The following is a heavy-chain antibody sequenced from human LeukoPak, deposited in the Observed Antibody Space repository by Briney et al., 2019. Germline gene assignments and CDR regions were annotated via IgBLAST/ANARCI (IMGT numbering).Heavy chain of an antibody. CDR3: ARAWCSGGSCYYFDY. CDR2: IYYSGNA. CDR1: GGSISSYY. J-gene: IGHJ4*02. Sequence: SETLSLTCTVSGGSISSYYWSWIRQPPGKGLEWIGYIYYSGNAYYRPSLERRLTISVDTSKNQFSLQLSSVTAADTAVYYCARAWCSGGSCYYFDYWGQGTLVTVSS. V-gene: IGHV4-59*12. D-gene: IGHD2-15*01.